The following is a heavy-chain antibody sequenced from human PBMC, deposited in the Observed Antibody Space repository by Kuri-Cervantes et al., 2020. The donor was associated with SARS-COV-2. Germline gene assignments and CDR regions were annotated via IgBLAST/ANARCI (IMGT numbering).Heavy chain of an antibody. D-gene: IGHD3-9*01. V-gene: IGHV1-24*01. CDR2: FDPDDAET. CDR3: ARGLVSELARPDAFDI. Sequence: ASVKVSCKVSGYFLAQSSIHWVRQAPGKGLEWMGRFDPDDAETNYAQDFRGRVTMTEDTSTDTAYMELRSLRSEDTAVYYCARGLVSELARPDAFDIWGQGTMVTVSS. CDR1: GYFLAQSS. J-gene: IGHJ3*02.